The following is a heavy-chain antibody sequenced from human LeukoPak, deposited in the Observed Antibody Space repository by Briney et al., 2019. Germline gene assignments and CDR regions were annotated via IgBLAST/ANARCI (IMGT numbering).Heavy chain of an antibody. V-gene: IGHV4-34*01. Sequence: SETLSLTCAVYGGSFSGYYWSWIRQPPGKGLEWIGEINHSGSTNYNPSLKSRVTISVDTSKNQFSLKLSSVTAADTAVYYCARRSSRDGYNFGLRYWGQGTLVAVSS. D-gene: IGHD5-24*01. CDR3: ARRSSRDGYNFGLRY. CDR1: GGSFSGYY. J-gene: IGHJ4*02. CDR2: INHSGST.